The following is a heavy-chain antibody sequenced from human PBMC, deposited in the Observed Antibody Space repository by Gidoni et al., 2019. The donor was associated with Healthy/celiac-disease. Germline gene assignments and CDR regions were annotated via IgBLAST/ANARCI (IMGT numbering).Heavy chain of an antibody. V-gene: IGHV3-15*01. CDR1: GFTFSNAW. CDR3: TTVNSWQLVFDY. CDR2: IKSKTDGGTT. J-gene: IGHJ4*02. Sequence: EVQLVESGGGLVKPGGSLRLSCAASGFTFSNAWMSWVRQAPGKGLEGVGRIKSKTDGGTTDYAAPVKGRFTISRDDSKNTLYLQMNSLKTEDTAVYYCTTVNSWQLVFDYWGQGTLVTVSS. D-gene: IGHD6-13*01.